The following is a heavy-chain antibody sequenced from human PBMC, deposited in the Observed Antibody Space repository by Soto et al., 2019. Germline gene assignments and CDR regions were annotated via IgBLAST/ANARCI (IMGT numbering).Heavy chain of an antibody. V-gene: IGHV3-30*18. CDR1: GFTFSSYN. Sequence: QVQLVESGGGVVQPGRSLRLSCAASGFTFSSYNMHWVRQAPGKGRGWVAVISHDGSIKYYADSVKGRFTISRDNSKNMLYLQMNSLRTEDTAVYYCAKDAGDSSGWSFDYWGQGTLVTVSS. CDR2: ISHDGSIK. D-gene: IGHD6-19*01. CDR3: AKDAGDSSGWSFDY. J-gene: IGHJ4*02.